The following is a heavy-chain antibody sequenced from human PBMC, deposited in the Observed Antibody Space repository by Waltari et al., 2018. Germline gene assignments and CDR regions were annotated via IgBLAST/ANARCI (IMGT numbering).Heavy chain of an antibody. J-gene: IGHJ6*02. CDR1: GGSFSGYY. D-gene: IGHD3-3*02. CDR2: INHSGST. Sequence: QVQLQQWGAGLLKPSETLSLTCAVYGGSFSGYYWSWIRQPPGTGLEWIGEINHSGSTNYNPSLKSRVTISVDTSKNQFSLKLSSVTAADTAVYYCARDGHFWSGYYPYYYYGMDVWSQGTTVTVSS. V-gene: IGHV4-34*01. CDR3: ARDGHFWSGYYPYYYYGMDV.